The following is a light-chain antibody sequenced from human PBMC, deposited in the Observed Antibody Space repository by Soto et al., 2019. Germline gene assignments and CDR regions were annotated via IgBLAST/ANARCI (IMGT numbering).Light chain of an antibody. CDR2: DAS. CDR3: QQRSSWPS. J-gene: IGKJ4*01. Sequence: DIVLTQSPATLSLSPGEGGTFSCRASQSVSSSLAWYQQRPGQAPRLLIYDASNWAAGIPARFSGSGSGTDFTLTITSLEPEDFAVYYCQQRSSWPSFGGGTKVDIK. V-gene: IGKV3-11*01. CDR1: QSVSSS.